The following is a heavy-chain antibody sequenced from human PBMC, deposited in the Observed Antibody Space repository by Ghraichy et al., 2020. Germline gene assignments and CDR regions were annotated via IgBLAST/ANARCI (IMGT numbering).Heavy chain of an antibody. CDR3: AKGGPRGEARPPLVPFDY. V-gene: IGHV3-23*01. Sequence: GESLRLSCAASGFTFSSYAMSWVRQAPGKGLEWVSAISGSGGSTYYADSVKGRFTISRDNSKNTLYLQMNSLRAEDTAVYYCAKGGPRGEARPPLVPFDYWGQGTLVTVSS. CDR2: ISGSGGST. J-gene: IGHJ4*02. D-gene: IGHD6-6*01. CDR1: GFTFSSYA.